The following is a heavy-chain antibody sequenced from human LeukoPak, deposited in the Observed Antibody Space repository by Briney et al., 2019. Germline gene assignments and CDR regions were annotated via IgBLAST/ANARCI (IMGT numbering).Heavy chain of an antibody. Sequence: SETLSLTCTVSGGSISSRNYCWGWFRQSPGKGLEWIAYICHSGSTYCNPSLKSRVTISVDTSKNHFSLMLTSVSAADTAVYHCARHLPHEDGDKRGFDFWRQGTLVTVSS. J-gene: IGHJ4*02. D-gene: IGHD5-24*01. CDR1: GGSISSRNYC. V-gene: IGHV4-39*01. CDR3: ARHLPHEDGDKRGFDF. CDR2: ICHSGST.